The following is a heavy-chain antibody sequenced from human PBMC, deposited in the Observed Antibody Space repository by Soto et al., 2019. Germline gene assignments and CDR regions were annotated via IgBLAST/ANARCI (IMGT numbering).Heavy chain of an antibody. CDR3: AKGRPPFDL. J-gene: IGHJ2*01. D-gene: IGHD6-6*01. V-gene: IGHV3-23*01. Sequence: EVQLLESGGGLVQPGGSLRLSCAASQFTFSYYAMGWVRQAPGKGLEWVSFISGPGGSTNYADSVKARFAISRDNTENNLYLQMNSLSAEDTAVYYCAKGRPPFDLWGRGTLVIVSS. CDR2: ISGPGGST. CDR1: QFTFSYYA.